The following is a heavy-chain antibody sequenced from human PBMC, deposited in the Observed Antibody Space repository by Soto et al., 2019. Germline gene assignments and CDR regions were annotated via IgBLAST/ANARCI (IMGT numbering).Heavy chain of an antibody. CDR3: ARARRDGLIHYFDY. D-gene: IGHD3-16*01. V-gene: IGHV3-48*01. CDR2: ISSSSSTI. CDR1: GFTFSSYS. J-gene: IGHJ4*02. Sequence: GGSLRLSCAASGFTFSSYSMNWVRQAPGKGLEWVSYISSSSSTIYYADSVKGRFTISRDNAKNSLYLQMNSLRAEDTAVYYCARARRDGLIHYFDYWGQGTLVTVSS.